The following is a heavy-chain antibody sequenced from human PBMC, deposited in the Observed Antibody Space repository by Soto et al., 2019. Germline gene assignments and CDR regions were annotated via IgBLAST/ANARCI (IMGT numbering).Heavy chain of an antibody. Sequence: EVQLLESGGGLVQPGGSLRLSCAASGLTFTSYAMTWVRQAPGKGLEWVSAISGSGATTYYADSVKGRFTISRDNSKNTVYLQMSSLGAEDTALYYCAKAQALYGLSDYWGQGTQVTVSS. CDR1: GLTFTSYA. CDR2: ISGSGATT. D-gene: IGHD2-8*01. V-gene: IGHV3-23*01. J-gene: IGHJ4*01. CDR3: AKAQALYGLSDY.